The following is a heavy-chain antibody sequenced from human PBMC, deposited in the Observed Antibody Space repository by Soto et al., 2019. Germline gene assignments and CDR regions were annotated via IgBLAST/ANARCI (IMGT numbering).Heavy chain of an antibody. Sequence: QVQLMQSGAEVKKPGASVKVSCKASGDTFTDYYIHWVWQAPGQGLEWMGTVNPSGGHTTYAQHFLGRVTMTRDTSTSTLYMELTSLRSEDTAVYYCARGGHVVVVTAALDYWGQGTLVTVSS. CDR2: VNPSGGHT. CDR1: GDTFTDYY. CDR3: ARGGHVVVVTAALDY. V-gene: IGHV1-46*01. D-gene: IGHD2-21*02. J-gene: IGHJ4*02.